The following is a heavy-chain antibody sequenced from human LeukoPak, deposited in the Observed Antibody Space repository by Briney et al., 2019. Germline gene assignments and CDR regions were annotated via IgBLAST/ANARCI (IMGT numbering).Heavy chain of an antibody. CDR1: GGSISSYY. Sequence: SETLSLTCTVSGGSISSYYWSWIRQPPGKGLEWIGYIYYSGCTNYNPSLKSRVTISVDTSKNQFSLKLSSVTAADTAVYYCARLVDYGDYEGAFDIWGQGTMVTVSS. CDR2: IYYSGCT. D-gene: IGHD4-17*01. CDR3: ARLVDYGDYEGAFDI. V-gene: IGHV4-59*08. J-gene: IGHJ3*02.